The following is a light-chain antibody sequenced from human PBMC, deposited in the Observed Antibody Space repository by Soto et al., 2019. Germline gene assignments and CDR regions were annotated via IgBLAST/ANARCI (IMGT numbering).Light chain of an antibody. CDR1: SSNIGAGYD. Sequence: QSVLTQPPSVSGAPGQRVTVSCTGSSSNIGAGYDVHWYQQLPVTAPKLLIYGSSNRPSGVPDRFSGSKSGTSASLAITGLQAEDEADYYCQSYDSSLSAVVFAGGTKLTVL. CDR2: GSS. CDR3: QSYDSSLSAVV. V-gene: IGLV1-40*01. J-gene: IGLJ2*01.